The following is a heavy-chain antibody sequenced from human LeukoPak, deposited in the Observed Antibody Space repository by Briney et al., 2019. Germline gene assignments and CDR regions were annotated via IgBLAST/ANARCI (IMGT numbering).Heavy chain of an antibody. CDR1: GGSISSGDYY. Sequence: PSETLSLTCTVSGGSISSGDYYWSWIRQPPGKGLEWIGYIYYSGSTYYNPSLKSRVTISVDTSKNQFSLKLSSVTAADTAVYYCARDIAVVYTTVPGAFDIWGQGTMVTVSS. V-gene: IGHV4-30-4*01. J-gene: IGHJ3*02. CDR2: IYYSGST. D-gene: IGHD4-17*01. CDR3: ARDIAVVYTTVPGAFDI.